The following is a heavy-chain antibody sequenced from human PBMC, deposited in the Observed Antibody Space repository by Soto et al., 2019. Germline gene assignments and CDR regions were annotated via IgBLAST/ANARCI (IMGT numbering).Heavy chain of an antibody. CDR1: GGSFSGYY. J-gene: IGHJ4*02. D-gene: IGHD3-9*01. V-gene: IGHV4-34*01. Sequence: QVQLQQWGAGLLKPSETLSLACAVYGGSFSGYYWSWIRQPPGKGLEWIGEINHTGSSNYNPSLKIRITVSVDTSKNQFSLKLSSVTAADTAVYYCARGHSPLRYFDWPFFWGQGTLVTVSS. CDR2: INHTGSS. CDR3: ARGHSPLRYFDWPFF.